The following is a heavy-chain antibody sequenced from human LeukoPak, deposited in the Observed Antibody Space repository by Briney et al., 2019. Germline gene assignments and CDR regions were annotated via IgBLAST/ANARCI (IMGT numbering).Heavy chain of an antibody. V-gene: IGHV1-3*01. CDR2: INAGNGNT. J-gene: IGHJ6*04. D-gene: IGHD3-10*01. CDR1: GYTFTSYA. CDR3: AREYYYDSGSPYYYYYGMDV. Sequence: GASVKVSCKASGYTFTSYAMHWVRQAPGQRLEWMGWINAGNGNTKYSQKFQGRVTITRDTSASTAYMELSSLRSEDTAVYYCAREYYYDSGSPYYYYYGMDVWGKGTTVTVSS.